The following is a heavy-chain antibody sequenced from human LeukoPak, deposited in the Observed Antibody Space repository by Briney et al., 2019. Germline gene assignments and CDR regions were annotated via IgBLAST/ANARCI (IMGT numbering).Heavy chain of an antibody. D-gene: IGHD1-1*01. CDR1: GFTFSDYD. CDR2: ITTSGTSI. Sequence: GGSLRLSCAASGFTFSDYDMNWVRQAPGKGLEWIAHITTSGTSIYYADSVKGRFRVSRDNAKKSLYLQMNSLRAEDTAVYYCARNPPPVELVNYFFGLGVWGKGTTVTVSS. CDR3: ARNPPPVELVNYFFGLGV. V-gene: IGHV3-11*04. J-gene: IGHJ6*04.